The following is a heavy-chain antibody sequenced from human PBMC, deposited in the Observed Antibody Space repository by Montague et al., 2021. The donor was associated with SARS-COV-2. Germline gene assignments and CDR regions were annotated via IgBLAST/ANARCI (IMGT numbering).Heavy chain of an antibody. Sequence: CAISGDSVASNSVAWSGIRQYPSRGLEWLGRTYYRSKWYSDYAPSVRGRLTVNPDASKNEFSLELNYVTPEDTAVYYCVRYSGWFYFDFWGQGTLVTVSS. CDR2: TYYRSKWYS. J-gene: IGHJ4*02. CDR3: VRYSGWFYFDF. V-gene: IGHV6-1*01. CDR1: GDSVASNSVA. D-gene: IGHD6-19*01.